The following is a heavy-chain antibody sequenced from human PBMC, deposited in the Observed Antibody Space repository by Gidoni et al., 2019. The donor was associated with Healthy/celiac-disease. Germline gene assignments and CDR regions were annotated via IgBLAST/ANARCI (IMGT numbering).Heavy chain of an antibody. CDR1: GFPFTGYY. CDR3: ARAPVGSYSSGY. V-gene: IGHV1-2*02. CDR2: INPNSGGT. Sequence: QVQPVQSGAEVKKPGASVKVSCKASGFPFTGYYMHWVRQAPGQGLEWMGWINPNSGGTNYAQKFQGRVTMTRDTSISTAYMELSRLRSDDTAVYYCARAPVGSYSSGYWGQGTLVTVSS. D-gene: IGHD1-26*01. J-gene: IGHJ4*02.